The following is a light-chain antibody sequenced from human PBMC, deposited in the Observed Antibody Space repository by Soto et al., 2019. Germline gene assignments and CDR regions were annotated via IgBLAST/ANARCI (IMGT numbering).Light chain of an antibody. V-gene: IGLV2-14*01. Sequence: VLTQPASVSGSPGQSITISCTGTSSDVGGYNYVSWYQQHPGKAPKLMIFEVSNRPSGVSNRFSGSKSGNTASLTISGLQAEDEADYYCSSYTSSSTWVFGGGTKVTVL. CDR3: SSYTSSSTWV. J-gene: IGLJ3*02. CDR1: SSDVGGYNY. CDR2: EVS.